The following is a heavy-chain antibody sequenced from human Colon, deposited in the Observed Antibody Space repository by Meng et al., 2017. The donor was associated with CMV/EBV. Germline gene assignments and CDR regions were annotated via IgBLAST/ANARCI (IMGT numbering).Heavy chain of an antibody. Sequence: GGSLRLSCAASGFTVSSNYMSWVRQAPGKGLEWVSVIYSGGSTYYADSVKGRFTISRDSSKNTLYLQMNNVRPEDTAIYYCARGRRYCTSDSCYIFDSWGQGTLVTVSS. V-gene: IGHV3-53*05. D-gene: IGHD2-2*02. CDR1: GFTVSSNY. J-gene: IGHJ4*02. CDR2: IYSGGST. CDR3: ARGRRYCTSDSCYIFDS.